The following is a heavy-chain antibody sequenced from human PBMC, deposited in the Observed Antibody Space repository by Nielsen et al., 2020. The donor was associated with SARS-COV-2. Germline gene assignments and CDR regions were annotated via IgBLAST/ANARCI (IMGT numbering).Heavy chain of an antibody. J-gene: IGHJ3*02. CDR3: ASGIVVAFDAFDI. CDR2: IYYSGST. D-gene: IGHD2-2*01. Sequence: SETLSLTCTVSGGSISSYYWSWIRQPPGKGLEWIGYIYYSGSTNYNPSLKSRVTISVDTSKNQFSLKLSSVTAADTAVYYCASGIVVAFDAFDILCQVTMVTVSS. CDR1: GGSISSYY. V-gene: IGHV4-59*01.